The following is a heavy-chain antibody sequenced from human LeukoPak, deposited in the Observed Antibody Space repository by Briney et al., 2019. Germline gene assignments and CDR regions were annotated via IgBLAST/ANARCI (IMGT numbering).Heavy chain of an antibody. V-gene: IGHV1-8*01. CDR2: MNPNSGNT. CDR1: GYTFTSYD. Sequence: VASVKVSCRASGYTFTSYDINWVRQATGQGLEWMGWMNPNSGNTGYAQKFQGRVTMTRNTSISTAYMELSSLRSEDTAVYYCARESITGDRDFDYWGQGTLITVSS. CDR3: ARESITGDRDFDY. J-gene: IGHJ4*02. D-gene: IGHD7-27*01.